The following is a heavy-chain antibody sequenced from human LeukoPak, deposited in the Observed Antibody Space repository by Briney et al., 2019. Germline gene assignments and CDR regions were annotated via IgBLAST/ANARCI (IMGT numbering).Heavy chain of an antibody. CDR1: GYTFTSYG. D-gene: IGHD2-2*01. J-gene: IGHJ4*02. CDR2: ISAYNGNT. V-gene: IGHV1-18*01. CDR3: ARDAMPGGPHGY. Sequence: ASVKVSCKASGYTFTSYGISLVRQAPGQGLEWMGWISAYNGNTNYVQKLQGRVTMTTDTSTSTAYMELRSLRSDDTAVYYCARDAMPGGPHGYWGQGTLVTVSS.